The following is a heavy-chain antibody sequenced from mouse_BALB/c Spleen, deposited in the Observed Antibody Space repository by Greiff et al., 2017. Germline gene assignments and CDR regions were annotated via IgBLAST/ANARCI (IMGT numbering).Heavy chain of an antibody. D-gene: IGHD2-2*01. J-gene: IGHJ4*01. CDR3: ARDEGLPYYAMDY. CDR2: IWAGGST. CDR1: GFSLTSYG. V-gene: IGHV2-9*02. Sequence: QVQLQQSGPGLVAPSQSLSITCTVSGFSLTSYGVHWVRQPPGKGLEWLGVIWAGGSTNYNSALMSRLSISKDNSKSQVFLKMNSLQTDDTAMYYCARDEGLPYYAMDYWGQGTSVTVSS.